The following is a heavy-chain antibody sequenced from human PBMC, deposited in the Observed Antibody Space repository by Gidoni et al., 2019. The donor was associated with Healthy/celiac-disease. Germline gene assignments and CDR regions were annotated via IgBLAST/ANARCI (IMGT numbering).Heavy chain of an antibody. V-gene: IGHV1-69*01. CDR3: AREKGGYSYGSFGMDV. CDR1: GGTFSSYA. CDR2: SIPIFGTA. Sequence: QVQLVQSGAEVKKPGSSVKVSCKASGGTFSSYAISWVRQAPGQGLEWMGGSIPIFGTANYAQKFQGRVTITADESTSTAYMELSSLRSEDTAVYYCAREKGGYSYGSFGMDVWGQGTTVTVSS. D-gene: IGHD5-18*01. J-gene: IGHJ6*02.